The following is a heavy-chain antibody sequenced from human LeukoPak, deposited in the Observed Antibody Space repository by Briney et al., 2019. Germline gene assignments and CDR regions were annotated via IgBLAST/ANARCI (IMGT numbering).Heavy chain of an antibody. D-gene: IGHD6-19*01. CDR2: INGDGSST. V-gene: IGHV3-74*01. Sequence: GGSLRLSCAASGFTFSSHWMHWVRQAPGKGLVWVSRINGDGSSTGYADSVKGRFTISRDNAKNTLYLQMNSLRAEDTAVYYCARDQPSSGWSFDYWGQGTLVTVSS. CDR3: ARDQPSSGWSFDY. CDR1: GFTFSSHW. J-gene: IGHJ4*02.